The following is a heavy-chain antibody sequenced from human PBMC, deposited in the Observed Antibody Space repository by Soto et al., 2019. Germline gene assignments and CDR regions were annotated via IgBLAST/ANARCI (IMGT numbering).Heavy chain of an antibody. CDR3: ARNGGLDAFDI. Sequence: VQLLESGGGLVQPGGSLRLSCAASGFTFSSYGMHWVRQAPGTGLEWVAVIWYDGSNKYYADSVKGRFTISRDNSKNTLYLQMNSLRAEDTAVYYCARNGGLDAFDIWGQGTMVTVSS. J-gene: IGHJ3*02. CDR2: IWYDGSNK. CDR1: GFTFSSYG. V-gene: IGHV3-33*01.